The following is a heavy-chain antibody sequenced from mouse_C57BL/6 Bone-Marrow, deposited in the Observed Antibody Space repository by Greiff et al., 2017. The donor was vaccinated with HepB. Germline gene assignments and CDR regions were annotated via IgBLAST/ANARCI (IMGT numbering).Heavy chain of an antibody. J-gene: IGHJ3*01. CDR3: TGWGWLTAWFAY. CDR1: GFTFSNYW. Sequence: EVKLMESGGGLVQPGGSMKLSCVASGFTFSNYWMNWVRQSPEKGLEWVAQIRLKSDNYATHYAESVKGRFTISRDDSKSSVYLQMNNLRAEDTGIYYCTGWGWLTAWFAYWGQGTLVTVSA. D-gene: IGHD2-3*01. CDR2: IRLKSDNYAT. V-gene: IGHV6-3*01.